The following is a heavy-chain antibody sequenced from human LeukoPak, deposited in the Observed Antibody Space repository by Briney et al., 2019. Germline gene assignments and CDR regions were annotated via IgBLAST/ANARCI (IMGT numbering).Heavy chain of an antibody. Sequence: SETLSLTCTVSGGSISSYYWSWIRQPPGKGLEWIGYIYYSGSTNYNPSLKSRVTISVDTSKNQFSLKLSSVTAADTAVYYCAKGREGLVPAPFRFDPWGQGTLVTVSS. CDR2: IYYSGST. CDR3: AKGREGLVPAPFRFDP. D-gene: IGHD2-2*01. J-gene: IGHJ5*02. CDR1: GGSISSYY. V-gene: IGHV4-59*01.